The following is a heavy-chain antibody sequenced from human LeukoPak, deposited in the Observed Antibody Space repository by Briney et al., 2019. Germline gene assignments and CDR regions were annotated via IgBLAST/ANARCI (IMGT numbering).Heavy chain of an antibody. J-gene: IGHJ4*02. D-gene: IGHD6-19*01. CDR3: ARVSSSGWYGSLDY. V-gene: IGHV3-30-3*01. CDR2: ISYDGSNK. Sequence: GGSLRLSCAASGFTFSSYALHWVRQAPGKGLEWVAVISYDGSNKYYADSVKGRFTISRDNSKNTLYLQMNSLRAEDTAVYYCARVSSSGWYGSLDYWGQGTLVTVSS. CDR1: GFTFSSYA.